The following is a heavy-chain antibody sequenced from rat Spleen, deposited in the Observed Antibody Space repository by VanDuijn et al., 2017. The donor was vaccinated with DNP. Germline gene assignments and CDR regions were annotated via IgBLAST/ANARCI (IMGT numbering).Heavy chain of an antibody. Sequence: EVQLVESGGGLVHPGRSLKLSCAGSGFTFSAYYMAWVRQAPAKGLEWVAYIGSAAYAPYYGDSVKGRFTISRDNAKSTLYLQMNSLRSEDMATYYCVRWNSGHFDYWGQGVMVTVSS. J-gene: IGHJ2*01. V-gene: IGHV5-22*01. CDR1: GFTFSAYY. D-gene: IGHD4-3*01. CDR2: IGSAAYAP. CDR3: VRWNSGHFDY.